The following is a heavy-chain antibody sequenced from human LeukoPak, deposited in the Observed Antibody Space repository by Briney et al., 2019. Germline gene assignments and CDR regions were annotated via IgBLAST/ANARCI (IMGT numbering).Heavy chain of an antibody. D-gene: IGHD2-2*01. V-gene: IGHV3-11*03. CDR3: ARSRYCSSTSCPDWYFDL. CDR2: ISSSSSYT. CDR1: GFTFSDYY. J-gene: IGHJ2*01. Sequence: GGPLRLSCAASGFTFSDYYMSWIRQAPGKGLEWVSYISSSSSYTNYADSVKGRFTISRDNAKNSLYLQMNSLRAEDTAVYYCARSRYCSSTSCPDWYFDLWGRGTLVTVSS.